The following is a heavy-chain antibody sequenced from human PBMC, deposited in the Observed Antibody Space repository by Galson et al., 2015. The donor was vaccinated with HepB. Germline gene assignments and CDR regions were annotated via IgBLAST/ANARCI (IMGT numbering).Heavy chain of an antibody. J-gene: IGHJ5*01. CDR2: IWKDGSNK. Sequence: SLRLSCAASGFTFSSYGMHWVRQAPGKGLEWVAGIWKDGSNKYYADSVKGRFTISRDNSKNTLYLQVNSLRVEDTAVYYCAREEPTIVVAVFDCWGLGTLVTVSS. D-gene: IGHD3-22*01. CDR3: AREEPTIVVAVFDC. CDR1: GFTFSSYG. V-gene: IGHV3-33*01.